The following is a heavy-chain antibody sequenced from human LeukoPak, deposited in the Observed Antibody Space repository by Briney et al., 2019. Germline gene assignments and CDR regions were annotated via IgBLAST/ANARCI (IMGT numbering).Heavy chain of an antibody. CDR2: ISSSSSSTTI. J-gene: IGHJ4*02. V-gene: IGHV3-48*01. CDR3: TRGALDGDSGAY. Sequence: GGSLRLSCAASGFTFSSYSMNWVRQAPGKGLEWVSYISSSSSSTTIYYADSVKGRFTISRDNAKNTLYLQMNGLRAEDTAVYYCTRGALDGDSGAYWGQGTLVTVS. CDR1: GFTFSSYS. D-gene: IGHD4-17*01.